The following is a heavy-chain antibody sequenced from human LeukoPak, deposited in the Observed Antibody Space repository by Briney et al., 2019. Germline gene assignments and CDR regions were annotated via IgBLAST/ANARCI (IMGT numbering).Heavy chain of an antibody. J-gene: IGHJ6*03. D-gene: IGHD6-13*01. CDR3: ARVPPYSSSWYDIDYYYYYMDV. CDR1: GFTFSSYW. CDR2: IKQDGSEK. V-gene: IGHV3-7*01. Sequence: GGSLRLSCAASGFTFSSYWMSWVRQAPGKGLEWVANIKQDGSEKYYVDSVKGRFTISRDNAKNSLYLQMNSLRAEDTAVYYCARVPPYSSSWYDIDYYYYYMDVWGKGTTVTVSS.